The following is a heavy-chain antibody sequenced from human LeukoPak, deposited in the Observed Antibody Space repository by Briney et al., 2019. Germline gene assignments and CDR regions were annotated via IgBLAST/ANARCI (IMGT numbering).Heavy chain of an antibody. CDR2: IYYSGGT. V-gene: IGHV4-59*01. Sequence: SETLSLTCTVSGGSINYYYWMWLRQPPGKGLEWIGYIYYSGGTHYNPSLKSRVTMLVDTSKNQFSLKLTAVTAADAAVYYCEGEAPGAGHFDYWGQGSLVTVSS. D-gene: IGHD7-27*01. J-gene: IGHJ4*02. CDR3: EGEAPGAGHFDY. CDR1: GGSINYYY.